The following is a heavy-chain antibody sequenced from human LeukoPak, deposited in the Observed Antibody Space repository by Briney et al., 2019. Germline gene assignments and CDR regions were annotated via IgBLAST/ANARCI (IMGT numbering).Heavy chain of an antibody. CDR3: ARRQTDHYFDY. D-gene: IGHD1-14*01. CDR1: GGSISSYY. J-gene: IGHJ4*02. V-gene: IGHV4-59*01. Sequence: SETLSLTCTVSGGSISSYYWSWIRQPPGKGLEWIGYIYYSGSTNYNPSLKSQVTISVDTSKNQLSLKLSSVTAADTAVYYCARRQTDHYFDYWGQGTLVTVSS. CDR2: IYYSGST.